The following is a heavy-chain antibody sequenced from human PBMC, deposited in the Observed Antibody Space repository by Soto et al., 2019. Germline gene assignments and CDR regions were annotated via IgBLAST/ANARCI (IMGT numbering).Heavy chain of an antibody. D-gene: IGHD3-3*01. CDR1: GYPLTELS. Sequence: DSGEEYCKVSGYPLTELSMHLVRQAPGKGLEWMGGFDPEDGETIYAQKFQGRVTMTEDTSTDTAYMELSSLRSEDTAVYYCAGMESPSGWFDRWGQGTLVTGSS. V-gene: IGHV1-24*01. J-gene: IGHJ5*02. CDR2: FDPEDGET. CDR3: AGMESPSGWFDR.